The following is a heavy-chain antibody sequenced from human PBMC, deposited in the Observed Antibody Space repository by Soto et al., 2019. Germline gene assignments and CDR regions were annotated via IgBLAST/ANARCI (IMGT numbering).Heavy chain of an antibody. CDR2: IIPIFGTA. V-gene: IGHV1-69*05. CDR3: ARGRYYGSGSRTDYYYYYGMDV. Sequence: QVQLVQSGAEVKKPGSSVKVSCKASGGTFSSYAISWVRQAPGQELEWMGGIIPIFGTANYAQKFQGKVTITPNESTSTAYMELSSLRSEDTAVYYCARGRYYGSGSRTDYYYYYGMDVWGQGTTVTVSS. J-gene: IGHJ6*02. D-gene: IGHD3-10*01. CDR1: GGTFSSYA.